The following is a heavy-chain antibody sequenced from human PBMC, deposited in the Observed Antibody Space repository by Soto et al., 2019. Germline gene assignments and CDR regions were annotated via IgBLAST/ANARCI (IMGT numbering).Heavy chain of an antibody. V-gene: IGHV2-5*02. CDR1: GFSLNTRGVG. Sequence: QITLKESGPTLVKPTQPLTLTCTFSGFSLNTRGVGVGWIRQPPGKALEWRALISWDGEKRYSPSLKSRLTITKDTSETQVVLTMTNMDPVDTATYYCAPRRGDLLTGHYYFDYWGQGTLVTVSS. CDR3: APRRGDLLTGHYYFDY. CDR2: ISWDGEK. J-gene: IGHJ4*02. D-gene: IGHD3-9*01.